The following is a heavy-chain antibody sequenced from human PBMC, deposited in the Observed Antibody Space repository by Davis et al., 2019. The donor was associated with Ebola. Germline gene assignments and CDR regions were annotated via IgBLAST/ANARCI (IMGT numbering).Heavy chain of an antibody. D-gene: IGHD3-10*01. CDR3: VRHYSGSGSHTPLDY. V-gene: IGHV4-34*01. CDR2: INHSGST. CDR1: GGSFSGYY. Sequence: SETLSLTCAVYGGSFSGYYWSWIRQPPGKGLEWIGEINHSGSTNYNPSLKSRVTISVDTSKNQFSLKLSSVTAADTALYYCVRHYSGSGSHTPLDYWGQGALVTVSS. J-gene: IGHJ4*02.